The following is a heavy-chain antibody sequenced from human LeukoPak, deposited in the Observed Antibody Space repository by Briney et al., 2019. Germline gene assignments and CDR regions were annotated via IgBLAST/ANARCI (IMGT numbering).Heavy chain of an antibody. CDR3: ARAPGGYYGSGSYYN. D-gene: IGHD3-10*01. Sequence: PSETLSLTCTVSGDSISRYYWSWIRQPPGKGLEWIGYIFYSGSTNYNPSLKSRVTISVDTSKKQFSLKLSSVTAADTAVYYCARAPGGYYGSGSYYNWGQGILVTVSS. J-gene: IGHJ4*02. CDR1: GDSISRYY. CDR2: IFYSGST. V-gene: IGHV4-59*01.